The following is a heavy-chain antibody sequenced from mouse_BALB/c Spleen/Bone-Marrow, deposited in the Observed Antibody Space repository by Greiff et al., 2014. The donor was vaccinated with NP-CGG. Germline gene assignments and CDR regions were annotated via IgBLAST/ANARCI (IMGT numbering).Heavy chain of an antibody. CDR1: GFSLTSYG. V-gene: IGHV2-9*02. CDR3: ARSGLRRPAMDY. D-gene: IGHD2-4*01. CDR2: IWAGGST. J-gene: IGHJ4*01. Sequence: LQESGPGLVAPSQSLSITCTVSGFSLTSYGVHWVRQPPGKGLKWLGVIWAGGSTNYNSALMSRLSISKDNSKSQVFLKMNSLQIDDTAMYYCARSGLRRPAMDYWGQGTSVTVSS.